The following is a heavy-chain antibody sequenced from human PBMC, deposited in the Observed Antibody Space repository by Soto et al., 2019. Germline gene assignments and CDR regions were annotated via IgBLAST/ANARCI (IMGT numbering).Heavy chain of an antibody. CDR3: SRGYPPRDQLGNLPGAF. V-gene: IGHV1-46*03. CDR2: INPSGGST. D-gene: IGHD1-1*01. J-gene: IGHJ4*02. CDR1: GYTFTSYY. Sequence: QVQLVQSGAEVMQPGASVKVSCKASGYTFTSYYIQWERQAPGQGLEWMGIINPSGGSTNYAQKFQGRVTMTRDTSTSTVYMELSSLRSEDTAIYYCSRGYPPRDQLGNLPGAFWGQGTLVTVSS.